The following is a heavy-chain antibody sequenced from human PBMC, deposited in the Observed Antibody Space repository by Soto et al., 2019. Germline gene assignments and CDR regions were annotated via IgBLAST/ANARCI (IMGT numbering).Heavy chain of an antibody. CDR3: ARRSSSSRSFDYYYGMDV. CDR1: GYSFTSYW. D-gene: IGHD6-6*01. V-gene: IGHV5-10-1*01. CDR2: IDPSDSYT. Sequence: PGESLKISCKGSGYSFTSYWISWVRQMPGKGLEWMGRIDPSDSYTNYSPSFQGHVTISADKSISTAYLQWSSLMTSDTAMYYCARRSSSSRSFDYYYGMDVWGQGTTVTVSS. J-gene: IGHJ6*02.